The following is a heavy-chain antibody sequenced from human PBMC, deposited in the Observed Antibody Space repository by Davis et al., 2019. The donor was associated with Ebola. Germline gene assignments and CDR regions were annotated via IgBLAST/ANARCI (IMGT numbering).Heavy chain of an antibody. D-gene: IGHD1-14*01. CDR2: IKQDGSEK. V-gene: IGHV3-7*01. CDR1: GFTFSSYW. J-gene: IGHJ4*02. CDR3: ARSEPPDY. Sequence: GESLKISCAASGFTFSSYWMSWVRQAPGKGLEWVANIKQDGSEKYYVDSVKGRFIISRDNAKNSLYLQMNGLRAEDTAVYYCARSEPPDYWGQGTLVTVSS.